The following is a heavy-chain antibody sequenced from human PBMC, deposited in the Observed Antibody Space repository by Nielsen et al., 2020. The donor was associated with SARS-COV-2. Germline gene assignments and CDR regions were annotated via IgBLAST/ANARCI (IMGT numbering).Heavy chain of an antibody. CDR3: ARDDYGGKERYYYGMDV. Sequence: GESLKISCAASGFTFSSYAMSWVRQAPGKGLEWVSAISGSGGSTYYADSVKGRFTISRDNSKNTLYLQMNSLRAEDTAVYYCARDDYGGKERYYYGMDVWGQGTTVTVSS. CDR1: GFTFSSYA. D-gene: IGHD4-23*01. V-gene: IGHV3-23*01. J-gene: IGHJ6*02. CDR2: ISGSGGST.